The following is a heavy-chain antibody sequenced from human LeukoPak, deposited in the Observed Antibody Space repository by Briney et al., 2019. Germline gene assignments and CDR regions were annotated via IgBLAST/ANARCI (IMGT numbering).Heavy chain of an antibody. J-gene: IGHJ5*02. CDR2: IKNDGSIT. D-gene: IGHD3-3*01. Sequence: PGESLRLSCAASGFIFSGYWMHWVRQAPGKGLVWLSRIKNDGSITSYADSVKGRFTISREDAKNTLYLQMNSLRVEDTAVYYCTKSDWFDPWGQGTLVTVSS. CDR3: TKSDWFDP. CDR1: GFIFSGYW. V-gene: IGHV3-74*01.